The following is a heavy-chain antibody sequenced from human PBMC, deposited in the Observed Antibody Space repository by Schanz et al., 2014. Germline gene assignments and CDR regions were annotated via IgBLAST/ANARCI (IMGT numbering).Heavy chain of an antibody. D-gene: IGHD2-2*01. V-gene: IGHV3-23*01. CDR1: GFTFSSYA. CDR2: ISSGSSYA. J-gene: IGHJ4*02. Sequence: EVQLLESGGGLVQPGGSLRLSCAASGFTFSSYAMSWVRQAPGKGLEWVSDISSGSSYANYADSVKGRFTISRDNSKNTLYLHMNTLRSEDTAVYYCAKDSTHIDIVLVPTAIDYWGQGTLVTVSS. CDR3: AKDSTHIDIVLVPTAIDY.